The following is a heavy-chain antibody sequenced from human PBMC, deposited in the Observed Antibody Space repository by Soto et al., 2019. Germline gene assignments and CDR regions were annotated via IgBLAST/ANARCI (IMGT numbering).Heavy chain of an antibody. CDR2: IKQEGSEK. J-gene: IGHJ6*02. D-gene: IGHD6-13*01. Sequence: EVQLVESGGGLVQPGGSLRLSCAASGFTFSSYWMSWVRQAPVRGLEWVGNIKQEGSEKNYVDFMEGRFTTSRDNAENSLYLQMNSLRAEDTAVYYCARIASAGRGWDVWGQGTTVVVSS. CDR1: GFTFSSYW. CDR3: ARIASAGRGWDV. V-gene: IGHV3-7*01.